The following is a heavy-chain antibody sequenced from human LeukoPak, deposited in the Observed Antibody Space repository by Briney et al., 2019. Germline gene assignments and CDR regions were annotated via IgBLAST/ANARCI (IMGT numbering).Heavy chain of an antibody. Sequence: SETLSLTCTVSGDSMRSYFWSCIRDPPAKGLEWIGYIYYSGSTNYNPSLKSRVTISVDTSKHQFYLKLRSVTAADTAVYYCAREEGYDSSGYYSYYFDYWGQGTLVTVSS. CDR2: IYYSGST. D-gene: IGHD3-22*01. V-gene: IGHV4-59*01. CDR3: AREEGYDSSGYYSYYFDY. CDR1: GDSMRSYF. J-gene: IGHJ4*02.